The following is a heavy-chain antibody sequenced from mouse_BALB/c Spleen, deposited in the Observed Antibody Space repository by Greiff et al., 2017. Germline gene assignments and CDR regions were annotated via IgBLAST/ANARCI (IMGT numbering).Heavy chain of an antibody. Sequence: QVQLLQSGAELARPGASVTLSCTASGYTFTSFWMQWVHQRPGQGLEWIGAIYPGDGDTRYTQKFKGQATLAADKSSSTAYMQLSSLASEDSAVYYCARGSDGYFVDYWGQGTTRTVSS. CDR3: ARGSDGYFVDY. D-gene: IGHD2-3*01. J-gene: IGHJ2*01. CDR1: GYTFTSFW. V-gene: IGHV1-87*01. CDR2: IYPGDGDT.